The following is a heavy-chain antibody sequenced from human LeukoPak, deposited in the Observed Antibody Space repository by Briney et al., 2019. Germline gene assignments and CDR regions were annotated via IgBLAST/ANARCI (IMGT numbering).Heavy chain of an antibody. CDR2: IYYSGST. J-gene: IGHJ5*02. CDR3: ARDGYCTNTSCYRGLFDP. CDR1: GGSISSYY. V-gene: IGHV4-59*01. Sequence: PSETLSLTCTVSGGSISSYYWSWIRQPPGKGLEWIGCIYYSGSTNYNPSLKSRVTISIDPTKNQFSLKLSSVTAAGTAVYYCARDGYCTNTSCYRGLFDPWGQGTLVTVSS. D-gene: IGHD2-2*03.